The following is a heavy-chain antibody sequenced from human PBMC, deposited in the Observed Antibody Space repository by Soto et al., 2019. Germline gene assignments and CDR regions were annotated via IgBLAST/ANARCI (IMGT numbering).Heavy chain of an antibody. Sequence: PGGSLKISCKGSGYSFTYYWINWVRQMPGKGLEWMGRINPSDSYTNYSPSFQGHVTISVDKSISTAYLQWSSLRASDTAMYYCARQSDLSGWYPGGIDPWGQGTLVTVSS. CDR3: ARQSDLSGWYPGGIDP. CDR1: GYSFTYYW. J-gene: IGHJ5*02. D-gene: IGHD6-19*01. CDR2: INPSDSYT. V-gene: IGHV5-10-1*01.